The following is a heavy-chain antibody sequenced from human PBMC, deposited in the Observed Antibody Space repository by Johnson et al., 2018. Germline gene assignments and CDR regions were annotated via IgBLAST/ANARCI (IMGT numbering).Heavy chain of an antibody. CDR3: SKIKEGGASFDI. V-gene: IGHV4-59*01. D-gene: IGHD3-16*01. Sequence: QVQLQQWGPGLVKPSGTLSLTCTVSGGSISSNYCSWIRQSPGMGLQWMGYIHYSGSPSYNPSLKNRVTMSVDASKNEFYLEVTSVTAAESPVYYCSKIKEGGASFDIWGQGTVVTVSS. CDR2: IHYSGSP. J-gene: IGHJ3*02. CDR1: GGSISSNY.